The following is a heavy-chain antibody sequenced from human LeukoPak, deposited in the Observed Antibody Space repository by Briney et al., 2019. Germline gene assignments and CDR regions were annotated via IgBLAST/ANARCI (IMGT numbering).Heavy chain of an antibody. CDR3: ARIISTAWYLDY. D-gene: IGHD6-19*01. CDR1: GDTFSSNTAS. CDR2: TYYRSKWYT. V-gene: IGHV6-1*01. Sequence: SQTLSLTCAVSGDTFSSNTASWTWLRQSPWRGLKWLGRTYYRSKWYTDYAVSVKSLITINPNTSKNQFSLHLNSVTPEDTAVYFCARIISTAWYLDYWGQGTLVTVSS. J-gene: IGHJ4*02.